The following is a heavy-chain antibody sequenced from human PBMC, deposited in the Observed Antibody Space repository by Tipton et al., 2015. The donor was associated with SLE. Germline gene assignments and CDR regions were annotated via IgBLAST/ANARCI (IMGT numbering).Heavy chain of an antibody. V-gene: IGHV3-9*01. D-gene: IGHD3/OR15-3a*01. J-gene: IGHJ4*02. CDR2: ISWNSGTI. Sequence: SLRLSCAASGFTFSSYWMHWVRQAPGKGLEWVSGISWNSGTIDYADSVKGRFTISRDNAKNSLFLQMSSLRIEDTGMYYCARDGRAGTGWFYFGSWGQGSLVTVSS. CDR1: GFTFSSYW. CDR3: ARDGRAGTGWFYFGS.